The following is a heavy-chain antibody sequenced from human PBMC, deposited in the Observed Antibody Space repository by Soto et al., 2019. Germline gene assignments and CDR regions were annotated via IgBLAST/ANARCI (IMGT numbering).Heavy chain of an antibody. CDR2: INQDAHET. D-gene: IGHD3-10*01. Sequence: GGSLRLSCAASGFTFSAYWMSWVRQAPGRGLEWVANINQDAHETNYVDSLRGRVTISRDNAHNSLYLHMNNLRVDDTAVYFCAKGVLSFHYGMEVWGQGTTVTVSS. V-gene: IGHV3-7*03. J-gene: IGHJ6*02. CDR1: GFTFSAYW. CDR3: AKGVLSFHYGMEV.